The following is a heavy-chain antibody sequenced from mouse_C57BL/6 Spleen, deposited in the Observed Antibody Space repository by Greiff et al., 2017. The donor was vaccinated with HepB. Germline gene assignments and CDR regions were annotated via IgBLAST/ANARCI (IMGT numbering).Heavy chain of an antibody. Sequence: QVQLQQSGAELVKPGASVKMSCKASGYTFTTYPIEWMKQNHGKSLEWIGNFHPYNDDTKYNEKFKGKATLTVEKSSSTVYLELSRLTSDDSAVYYCARRGASYGSSPYYYAMDYWGQGTSVTVSS. CDR1: GYTFTTYP. V-gene: IGHV1-47*01. D-gene: IGHD1-1*01. CDR3: ARRGASYGSSPYYYAMDY. CDR2: FHPYNDDT. J-gene: IGHJ4*01.